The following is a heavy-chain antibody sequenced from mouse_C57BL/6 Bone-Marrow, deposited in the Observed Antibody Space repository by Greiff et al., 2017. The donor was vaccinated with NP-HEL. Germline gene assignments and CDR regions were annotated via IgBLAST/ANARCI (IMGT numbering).Heavy chain of an antibody. CDR3: ARLYYDSYYYAMDY. D-gene: IGHD2-4*01. V-gene: IGHV5-4*03. J-gene: IGHJ4*01. CDR1: GFTFSSYA. CDR2: ISDGGSYT. Sequence: EVKLVESGGGLVKPGGSLKLSCAASGFTFSSYAMSWVRQTPEKRLEWVATISDGGSYTYYPDNVKGRFTISRDNAKNNLYLQMSHLKSEDTAMYYCARLYYDSYYYAMDYWGQGTSVTVSS.